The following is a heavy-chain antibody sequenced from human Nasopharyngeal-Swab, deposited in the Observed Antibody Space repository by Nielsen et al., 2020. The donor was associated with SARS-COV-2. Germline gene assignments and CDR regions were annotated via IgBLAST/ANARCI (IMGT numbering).Heavy chain of an antibody. Sequence: GGSLRLSCAASGFTFSSYGMHWVRQAPGKGLEWVAFIRYDGSNKYYADSVKGRFTISRDNAKNSLYLQMNSLRAEDTAVYYCARDLAGAVRDCSSTSCKYWGQGTLVTVSS. CDR3: ARDLAGAVRDCSSTSCKY. V-gene: IGHV3-30*02. CDR2: IRYDGSNK. CDR1: GFTFSSYG. D-gene: IGHD2-2*01. J-gene: IGHJ4*02.